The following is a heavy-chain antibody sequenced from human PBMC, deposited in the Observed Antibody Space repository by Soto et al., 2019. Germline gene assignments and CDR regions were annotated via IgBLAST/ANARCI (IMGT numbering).Heavy chain of an antibody. CDR3: ARDQFAIVVVPAAMPLDY. CDR2: ISAYNGNT. D-gene: IGHD2-2*01. V-gene: IGHV1-18*01. CDR1: GYTFTSYG. J-gene: IGHJ4*02. Sequence: QVQLVQSGAEVKKPGASVKVSCKASGYTFTSYGISWVRQAPGQGLEWMGWISAYNGNTNYAQKLQGRVTMTTDTSTSTAYMELRSLRSDEPAVYYCARDQFAIVVVPAAMPLDYWGQGTLVTVSS.